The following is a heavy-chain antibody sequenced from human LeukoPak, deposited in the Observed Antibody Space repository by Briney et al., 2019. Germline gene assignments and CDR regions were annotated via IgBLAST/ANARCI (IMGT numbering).Heavy chain of an antibody. CDR1: GYTFTNYP. Sequence: ASVKVSCKASGYTFTNYPMNWVRQAPGQGLEWMGWINTNTGYPTYAQGFTGRFVFSLDTSVSTAYLQISSLKAEDTAVYYCARLPSGSRAVYYFDYWGQGALVTVSS. V-gene: IGHV7-4-1*02. CDR2: INTNTGYP. CDR3: ARLPSGSRAVYYFDY. J-gene: IGHJ4*02. D-gene: IGHD1-26*01.